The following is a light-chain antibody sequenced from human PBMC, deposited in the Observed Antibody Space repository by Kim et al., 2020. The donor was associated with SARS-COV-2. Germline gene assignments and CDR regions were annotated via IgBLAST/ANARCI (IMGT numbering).Light chain of an antibody. Sequence: GRSMTSSGTGTDGDVGSYNYVSWYQQHPGKTPKLIIYDVTNRPSGVSNRFSGSKSGNTASLTISGLQAEDKANYYCASYTRATTYVFGTGTEVSVL. J-gene: IGLJ1*01. CDR1: DGDVGSYNY. CDR3: ASYTRATTYV. CDR2: DVT. V-gene: IGLV2-14*03.